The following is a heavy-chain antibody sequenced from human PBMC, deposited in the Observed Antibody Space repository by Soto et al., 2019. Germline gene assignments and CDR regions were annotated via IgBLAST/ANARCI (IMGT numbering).Heavy chain of an antibody. D-gene: IGHD1-1*01. CDR2: ISAYNGNT. Sequence: GASVKVSCKASGYTFTSYGISWVRQAPGQGLEWMGWISAYNGNTNYAQKLQGRVTMTTDTSTSTAYVELRSLRSDDTAVYYCARDHLRTGTPVLGYWGQGPLVTVSS. CDR1: GYTFTSYG. V-gene: IGHV1-18*01. J-gene: IGHJ4*02. CDR3: ARDHLRTGTPVLGY.